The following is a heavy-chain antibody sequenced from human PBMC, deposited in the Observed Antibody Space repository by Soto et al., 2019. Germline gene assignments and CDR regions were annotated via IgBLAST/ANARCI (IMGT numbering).Heavy chain of an antibody. CDR3: TPPPYYESSGYFVS. J-gene: IGHJ4*02. D-gene: IGHD3-22*01. V-gene: IGHV3-30*03. CDR2: ISYDGSNK. Sequence: PGRNLRISCAASGFTFSSYGMHWVRQAPGKGLEWVAVISYDGSNKYYADSVKGRFTISRDNSKNTLYLQMNRLRAEDTAVYYCTPPPYYESSGYFVSWGPGTRVTVYS. CDR1: GFTFSSYG.